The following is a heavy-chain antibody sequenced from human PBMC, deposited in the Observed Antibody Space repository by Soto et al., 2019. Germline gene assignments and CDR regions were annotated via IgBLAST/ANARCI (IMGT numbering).Heavy chain of an antibody. Sequence: GESLKISCKGSGYRFTNYWIGWVRQMPGKGLEWMGVIYPGDSDTRYSPSFQGQVTISADKSISTAYLQWSSLKASDTAIYYCASTDIVSTIDDGRDAFDIWDQGTMVTVSS. CDR3: ASTDIVSTIDDGRDAFDI. CDR1: GYRFTNYW. CDR2: IYPGDSDT. D-gene: IGHD5-12*01. J-gene: IGHJ3*02. V-gene: IGHV5-51*01.